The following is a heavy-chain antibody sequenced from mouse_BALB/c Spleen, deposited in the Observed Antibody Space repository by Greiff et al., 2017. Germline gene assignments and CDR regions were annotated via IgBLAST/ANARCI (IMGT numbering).Heavy chain of an antibody. V-gene: IGHV5-9-4*01. CDR1: GFTFSSYA. Sequence: EVQLVESGGGLVKPGGSLKLSCAASGFTFSSYAMSWVRQSPEKRLEWVAEISSGGSYTYYPDTVTGRITISRDNAKNTLYLEMSSLRSEDTAMYDCARGDYDRYYAMDDWGEGTTVTVSS. D-gene: IGHD2-4*01. CDR2: ISSGGSYT. CDR3: ARGDYDRYYAMDD. J-gene: IGHJ4*01.